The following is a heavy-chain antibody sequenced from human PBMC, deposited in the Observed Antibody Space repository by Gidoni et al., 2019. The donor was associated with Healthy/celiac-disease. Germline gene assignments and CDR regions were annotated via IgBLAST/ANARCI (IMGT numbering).Heavy chain of an antibody. CDR2: IYPGDSDT. CDR1: GYSFTSYW. V-gene: IGHV5-51*01. CDR3: ARPHYYDTPRSRTGAFDI. D-gene: IGHD3-22*01. Sequence: EVQLVQSGAEVKKPGESLKISCKGSGYSFTSYWIGWVRQMPGKGLEWMGIIYPGDSDTSYSPSFQGQVTISADKSISTAYLQWSSLKASDTAMYYCARPHYYDTPRSRTGAFDIWGQGTMVTVSS. J-gene: IGHJ3*02.